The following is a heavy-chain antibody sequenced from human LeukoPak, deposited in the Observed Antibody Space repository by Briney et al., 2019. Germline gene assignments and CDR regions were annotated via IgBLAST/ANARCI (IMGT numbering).Heavy chain of an antibody. J-gene: IGHJ4*02. Sequence: PGRSLRLSCAASGFTFSSYGMHWVRQAPGKGLEWVAVIWYDGSNKYYADSVKGRFTISRDNAKNSLYLQMNSLRAEDTAVYYCARDRRMSANYDFWSGYSDLDYWGQGTLVTVSS. CDR1: GFTFSSYG. CDR2: IWYDGSNK. D-gene: IGHD3-3*01. V-gene: IGHV3-33*01. CDR3: ARDRRMSANYDFWSGYSDLDY.